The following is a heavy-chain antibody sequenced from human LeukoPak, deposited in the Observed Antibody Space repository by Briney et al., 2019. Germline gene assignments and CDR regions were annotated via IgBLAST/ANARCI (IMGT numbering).Heavy chain of an antibody. CDR1: GYTFTSYD. V-gene: IGHV1-18*01. D-gene: IGHD1-26*01. Sequence: ASVKVSCKASGYTFTSYDISWVRQAPGQGLEWMGWISAYNGNTNYAQKLQARVTMTTDTSTSTAYMELRSLRSDDTAVYYCACGPSQRELSPGRGAEYFQHWGQGTLVTVSS. CDR3: ACGPSQRELSPGRGAEYFQH. J-gene: IGHJ1*01. CDR2: ISAYNGNT.